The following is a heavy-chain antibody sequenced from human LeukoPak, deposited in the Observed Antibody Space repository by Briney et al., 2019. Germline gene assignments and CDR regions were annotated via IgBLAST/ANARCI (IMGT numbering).Heavy chain of an antibody. V-gene: IGHV3-23*01. J-gene: IGHJ4*02. Sequence: GGSLRLSCAASGFIFNNYAMNWVRQAPGKGLEWVSAISSSGDSTYYADSVKGRFTISRDNAKNSLYLQMNSLRAEDTAVYYCAREALGYCSGGSCYSGGSFDYWGQGTLVTVSS. D-gene: IGHD2-15*01. CDR3: AREALGYCSGGSCYSGGSFDY. CDR1: GFIFNNYA. CDR2: ISSSGDST.